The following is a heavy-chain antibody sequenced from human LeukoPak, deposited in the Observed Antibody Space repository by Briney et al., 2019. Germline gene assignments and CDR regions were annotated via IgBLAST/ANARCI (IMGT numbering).Heavy chain of an antibody. Sequence: PGGSLRLSCAASGFIFSNYAMSWVSQVPGRGLEWVSTISSRGDSTYVADSVKGRFTISRDNSKNSLYLQMNTVRAEDTAVYYCVKGPRPDITVAHTVENWGQGTLVTVSS. CDR2: ISSRGDST. CDR3: VKGPRPDITVAHTVEN. V-gene: IGHV3-23*01. CDR1: GFIFSNYA. D-gene: IGHD6-19*01. J-gene: IGHJ4*02.